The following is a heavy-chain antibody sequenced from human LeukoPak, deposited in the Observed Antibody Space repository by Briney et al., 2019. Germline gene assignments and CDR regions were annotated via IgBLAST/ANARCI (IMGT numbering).Heavy chain of an antibody. J-gene: IGHJ4*02. CDR1: GFTFRSHA. D-gene: IGHD1-26*01. V-gene: IGHV3-23*01. Sequence: GGSLRLSCVGSGFTFRSHAMSWVRQAPEKGLEFVSGIYENGGTTYYADSVKGRFSISRDNSKNTLYLQMDSLRGEDTAVYYCARGVGATTEVFDYWGQGTLVTVSS. CDR2: IYENGGTT. CDR3: ARGVGATTEVFDY.